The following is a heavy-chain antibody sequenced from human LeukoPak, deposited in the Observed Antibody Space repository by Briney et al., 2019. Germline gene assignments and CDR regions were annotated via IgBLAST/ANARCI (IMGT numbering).Heavy chain of an antibody. CDR1: GGSISSSSYY. CDR3: ASLGVVMRAFDI. J-gene: IGHJ3*02. CDR2: IYYSGST. V-gene: IGHV4-39*07. D-gene: IGHD3-3*01. Sequence: SETLSLTCTVSGGSISSSSYYWGWIRQPPGKGLEWIGSIYYSGSTYYNPSLKSRVTISVDTSKNQFSLKLSSVTAADTAVYYCASLGVVMRAFDIWGQGTMVTVSS.